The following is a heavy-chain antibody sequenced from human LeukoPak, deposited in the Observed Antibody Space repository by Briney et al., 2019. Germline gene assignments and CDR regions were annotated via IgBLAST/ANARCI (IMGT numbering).Heavy chain of an antibody. CDR1: GFTFSDHY. CDR3: ARDDGGQGDY. CDR2: SKNKANSYIT. Sequence: GALRLSCAASGFTFSDHYMDWVRQAPGKGLEWVGRSKNKANSYITQYAAFVQGRFTISRGDSKNSLYLQINSLKTEDTAVYYCARDDGGQGDYWGQGTLVTVSS. D-gene: IGHD2-15*01. J-gene: IGHJ4*02. V-gene: IGHV3-72*01.